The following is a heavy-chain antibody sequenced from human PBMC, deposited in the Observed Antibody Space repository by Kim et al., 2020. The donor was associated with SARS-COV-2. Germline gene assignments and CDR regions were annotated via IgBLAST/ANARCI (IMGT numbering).Heavy chain of an antibody. CDR3: ARGRTTVPNNWYFDL. CDR1: GGSFSGYY. CDR2: INHSGST. D-gene: IGHD2-2*01. V-gene: IGHV4-34*01. J-gene: IGHJ2*01. Sequence: SETLSLTCAVYGGSFSGYYWSWIRQPPGKGLEWIGEINHSGSTNYNPSLKSRVTISVDTSKNQFSLKLSSVTAADTAVYYCARGRTTVPNNWYFDLWGRGTLVTVSS.